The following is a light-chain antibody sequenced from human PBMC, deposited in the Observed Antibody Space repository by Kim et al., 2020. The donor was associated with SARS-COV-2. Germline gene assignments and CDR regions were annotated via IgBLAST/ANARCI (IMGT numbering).Light chain of an antibody. CDR2: LNSDGSH. Sequence: SVKLTCTLSSGNSSYTIAWHQQQPQKGPRFLMRLNSDGSHRLGDGVPDRFSGSSSGAERYLSISSLQSEDEADYYCQTWGTGFRLFGGGTQLTVL. CDR3: QTWGTGFRL. CDR1: SGNSSYT. J-gene: IGLJ3*02. V-gene: IGLV4-69*01.